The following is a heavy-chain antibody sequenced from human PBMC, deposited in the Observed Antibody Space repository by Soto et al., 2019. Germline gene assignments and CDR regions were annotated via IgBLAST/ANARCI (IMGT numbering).Heavy chain of an antibody. D-gene: IGHD2-21*01. CDR3: ASRLGSRYYYYGMDV. CDR1: GGSFSGYY. V-gene: IGHV4-34*01. Sequence: PSETLSLTCAVYGGSFSGYYWSWIRQPPGKGLEWIGEINHSGSTNYNPSLKSRVTISVDTSKNQFSLKLSSVTAADTAVYYCASRLGSRYYYYGMDVWGQGTTVT. CDR2: INHSGST. J-gene: IGHJ6*02.